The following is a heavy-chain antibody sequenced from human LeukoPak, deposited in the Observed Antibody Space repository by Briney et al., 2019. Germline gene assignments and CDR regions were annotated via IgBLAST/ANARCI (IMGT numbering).Heavy chain of an antibody. CDR2: VSYDGSNK. CDR1: GVTFITYA. Sequence: GGSLRLSCAASGVTFITYAMHWVRQAPGRRLEWVAFVSYDGSNKYYADSVKGRFTISRDNSKNTLCLQMNSLRPEDTAVYYCARDSYGMDVWGQGTTVTVSS. J-gene: IGHJ6*02. V-gene: IGHV3-30-3*01. CDR3: ARDSYGMDV.